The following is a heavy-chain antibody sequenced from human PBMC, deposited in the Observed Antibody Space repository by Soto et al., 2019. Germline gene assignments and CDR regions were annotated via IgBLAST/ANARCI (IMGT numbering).Heavy chain of an antibody. CDR1: GFTFSSYA. V-gene: IGHV3-21*01. Sequence: GGSLRLSCAASGFTFSSYAMNWVRQAPGKGLEWVSIISSSSGYIYYADSVRGRFTISRDNAKNSLYLQMNSLRAEDTAVYYCARDTIVLVPAAYDYWGQGTLVTVSS. D-gene: IGHD2-2*01. J-gene: IGHJ4*02. CDR3: ARDTIVLVPAAYDY. CDR2: ISSSSGYI.